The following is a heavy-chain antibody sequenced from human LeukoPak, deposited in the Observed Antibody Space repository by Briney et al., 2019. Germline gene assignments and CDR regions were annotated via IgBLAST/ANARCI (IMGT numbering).Heavy chain of an antibody. D-gene: IGHD6-19*01. V-gene: IGHV3-7*01. CDR2: IKPDGSEK. CDR3: ARVDNNGLYSEYFDH. Sequence: GGSLRLSCAASGLIFSKYWMTWVRQAPGKGLEWVASIKPDGSEKYYLDSVKGRFTTSRDNAQNSLFLQMHSLRAEDTAVYYCARVDNNGLYSEYFDHWGQGTLVTVSS. J-gene: IGHJ1*01. CDR1: GLIFSKYW.